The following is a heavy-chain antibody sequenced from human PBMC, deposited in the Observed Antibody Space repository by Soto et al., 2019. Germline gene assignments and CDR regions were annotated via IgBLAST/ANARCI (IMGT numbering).Heavy chain of an antibody. D-gene: IGHD6-13*01. V-gene: IGHV1-18*01. CDR3: ARDPGYSTTWPQAFAS. CDR2: ISTYNGNT. CDR1: GYTFTSYG. J-gene: IGHJ3*02. Sequence: QVQLVQSGAEVKKPGASVKVSCKASGYTFTSYGISWVRQAPGQGPEWMGRISTYNGNTNYVQRLQGRVTMTTDTSTNTAYMELRSLRYDDTAVYFCARDPGYSTTWPQAFASWGQGTMVTVSS.